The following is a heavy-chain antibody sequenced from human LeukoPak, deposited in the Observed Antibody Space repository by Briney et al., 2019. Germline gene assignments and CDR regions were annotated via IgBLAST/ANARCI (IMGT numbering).Heavy chain of an antibody. CDR3: AKDGEAYCGGDCYNYYYYYMDV. CDR2: IWYGGSNK. Sequence: GGSLRLSCAASGFTFSSYGMHWVRQAPGEGLEWVAVIWYGGSNKYYADSVKGRFTISRDSSKNTLYLQMNSLRAEDTAVYYCAKDGEAYCGGDCYNYYYYYMDVWGKGTTVTVSS. V-gene: IGHV3-30*02. J-gene: IGHJ6*03. D-gene: IGHD2-21*01. CDR1: GFTFSSYG.